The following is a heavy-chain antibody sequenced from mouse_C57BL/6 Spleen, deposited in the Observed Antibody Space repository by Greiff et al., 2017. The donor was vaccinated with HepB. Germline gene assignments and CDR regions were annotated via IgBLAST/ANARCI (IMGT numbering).Heavy chain of an antibody. Sequence: EVKVVESGGGLVKPGGSLKLSCAASGFTFSDYGMHWVRQAPEKGLEWVAYISSGSSTIYYADTVKGRFTISRDNAKNTLFLQMTSLRSEDTAMYYCATLYYGNYYFDYWGQGTTLTVSS. D-gene: IGHD1-2*01. V-gene: IGHV5-17*01. CDR2: ISSGSSTI. CDR3: ATLYYGNYYFDY. J-gene: IGHJ2*01. CDR1: GFTFSDYG.